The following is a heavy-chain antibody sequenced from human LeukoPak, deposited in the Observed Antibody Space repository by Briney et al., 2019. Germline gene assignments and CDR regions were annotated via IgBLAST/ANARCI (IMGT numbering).Heavy chain of an antibody. CDR2: IYTSGST. Sequence: PSETLPLTCTVSGGSISSYYWSWIRQPAGKGLEWIGRIYTSGSTNYNPSLKSRVTMSVDTSKNQFSLKLSSVTAADTAVYYCARDCSSTSCYRAYAFDIWGQGTMVTVSS. CDR1: GGSISSYY. CDR3: ARDCSSTSCYRAYAFDI. D-gene: IGHD2-2*02. V-gene: IGHV4-4*07. J-gene: IGHJ3*02.